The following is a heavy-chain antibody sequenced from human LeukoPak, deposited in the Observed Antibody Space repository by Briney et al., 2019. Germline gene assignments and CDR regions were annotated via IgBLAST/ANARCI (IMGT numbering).Heavy chain of an antibody. CDR2: ISYDGSNK. CDR3: ARDSAVAATELWYYFDY. J-gene: IGHJ4*02. D-gene: IGHD6-19*01. CDR1: GFTFSSYS. Sequence: GGSLRLSCAASGFTFSSYSMNWVRQAPGKGLEWVAVISYDGSNKYYADSVKGRFTISRDNSKNTLYLQMNSLRAEDTAVYYCARDSAVAATELWYYFDYWGQGTLVTVSS. V-gene: IGHV3-30*03.